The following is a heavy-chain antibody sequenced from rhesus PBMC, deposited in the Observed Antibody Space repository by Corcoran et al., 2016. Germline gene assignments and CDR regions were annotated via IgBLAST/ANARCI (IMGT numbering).Heavy chain of an antibody. V-gene: IGHV4-122*02. D-gene: IGHD6-31*01. CDR2: TTYSGST. Sequence: QVQLQESGPGLVKPSETLSLTCAVSGGSISSGYYYWSWIRQPPGKGLDWIGYTTYSGSTSYNPSLKSRVTISRDTSKNQFSLKLSAVTAADTAVYYCARDNSSGRRYFDYWGQGVLVTVSS. CDR3: ARDNSSGRRYFDY. CDR1: GGSISSGYYY. J-gene: IGHJ4*01.